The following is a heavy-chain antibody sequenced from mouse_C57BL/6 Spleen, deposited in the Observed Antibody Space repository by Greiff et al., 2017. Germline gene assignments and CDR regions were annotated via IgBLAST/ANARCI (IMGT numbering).Heavy chain of an antibody. J-gene: IGHJ4*01. CDR1: GFTFSSYA. D-gene: IGHD2-3*01. V-gene: IGHV5-4*01. CDR3: ARDPFDGYYVDYYAMDY. Sequence: EVTVVESGGGLVKPGGSLKLSCAASGFTFSSYAMSWVRQTPEKRLEWVATISDGGSYTYYPDNVKGRFTISRDNAKNNLYLQMSHLKSEDTAMYYCARDPFDGYYVDYYAMDYWGQGTSVTVSS. CDR2: ISDGGSYT.